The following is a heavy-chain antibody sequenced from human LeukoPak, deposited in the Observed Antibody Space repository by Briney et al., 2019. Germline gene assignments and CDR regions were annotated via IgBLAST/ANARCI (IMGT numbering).Heavy chain of an antibody. Sequence: PGGSLRLSCAASGFTFSSNAMSWVRQAPGKGLEWVSAISGSGGSTYYADSVKGRFTISRDNSKNTLYLQMNSLRAEDTAVYYCANLAIDSSGYYYDYFDYWGQGTLVTVSS. D-gene: IGHD3-22*01. CDR2: ISGSGGST. CDR1: GFTFSSNA. CDR3: ANLAIDSSGYYYDYFDY. J-gene: IGHJ4*02. V-gene: IGHV3-23*01.